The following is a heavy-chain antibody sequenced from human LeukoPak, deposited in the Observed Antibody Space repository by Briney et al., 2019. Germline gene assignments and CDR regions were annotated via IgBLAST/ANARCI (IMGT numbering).Heavy chain of an antibody. CDR3: ARDSSGWYYFDY. V-gene: IGHV3-48*03. D-gene: IGHD6-19*01. CDR2: ISRSSGSSI. J-gene: IGHJ4*02. Sequence: PGGSLRLSCAASGFTFSNYEMNWVRQAPGKGLEWVSYISRSSGSSIYYADSVKGRFTISRDNAKNSLYLQMNSPRAEDTAVYYCARDSSGWYYFDYWGQGILVTVSS. CDR1: GFTFSNYE.